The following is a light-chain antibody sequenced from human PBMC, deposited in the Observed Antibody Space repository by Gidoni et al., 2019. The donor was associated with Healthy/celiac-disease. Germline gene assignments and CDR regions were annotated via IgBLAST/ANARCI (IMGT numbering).Light chain of an antibody. CDR1: TGAVTSGYY. Sequence: QTVVTQEPSLTVSPGGTVTLTCASSTGAVTSGYYPNWFQQKPGQAPRALIFSSSNKYSWTPARFSGSLLGDKAALTLSGVQPEDEAEYYCLLYYGDAWVFGGGTKLTVL. V-gene: IGLV7-43*01. CDR3: LLYYGDAWV. CDR2: SSS. J-gene: IGLJ3*02.